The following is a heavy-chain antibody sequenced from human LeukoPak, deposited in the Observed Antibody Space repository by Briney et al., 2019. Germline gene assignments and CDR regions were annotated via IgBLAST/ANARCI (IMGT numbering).Heavy chain of an antibody. CDR1: GYTFTSYD. J-gene: IGHJ6*02. D-gene: IGHD2-2*01. CDR3: ARLGYCSSTSCSPRDYYYYYGMDV. Sequence: GASVTVSCKASGYTFTSYDINWVRQATGQGLEWMGWMNPNSGNTGYAQKFQGRVTMTRNTSISTAYMELSSLRSEDTAVYYCARLGYCSSTSCSPRDYYYYYGMDVWGQGTTVTVSS. CDR2: MNPNSGNT. V-gene: IGHV1-8*01.